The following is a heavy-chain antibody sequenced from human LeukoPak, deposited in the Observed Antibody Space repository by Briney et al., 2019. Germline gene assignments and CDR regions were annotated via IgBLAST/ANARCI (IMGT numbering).Heavy chain of an antibody. CDR1: GGSLNGYY. D-gene: IGHD4-17*01. V-gene: IGHV4-59*08. CDR3: ARHVYGEGMVV. Sequence: SETLSLTCTVSGGSLNGYYCGWSRQPPGKGLGFIGYIHSIEGTAHNASLKSRLTISLDTSKNQFSLTLSSVTAADTAVYYCARHVYGEGMVVWGKGTTVTVSS. J-gene: IGHJ6*04. CDR2: IHSIEGT.